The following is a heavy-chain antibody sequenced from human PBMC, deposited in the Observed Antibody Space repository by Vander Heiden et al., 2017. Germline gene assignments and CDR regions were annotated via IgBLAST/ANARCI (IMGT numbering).Heavy chain of an antibody. D-gene: IGHD3-16*02. CDR2: IGTSDSTT. V-gene: IGHV3-48*02. Sequence: EVQLVESGGGLVQPGGSLRLSCAASGFTFSSYTMNWVRQAPGKGLEWLSYIGTSDSTTHYADSVKGRFTISRDNARNSLYLQMNSLRDEDTAVYYCARDYSYGLDYWGQGTLVTVSS. J-gene: IGHJ4*02. CDR1: GFTFSSYT. CDR3: ARDYSYGLDY.